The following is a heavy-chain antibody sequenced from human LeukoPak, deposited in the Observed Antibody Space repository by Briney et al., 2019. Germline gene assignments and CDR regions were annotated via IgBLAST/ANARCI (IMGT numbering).Heavy chain of an antibody. V-gene: IGHV6-1*01. CDR3: ARSPSPYSSGWYFDY. CDR1: GDSVSINSAA. CDR2: TYQRSKWYN. Sequence: SQTLSLTCAISGDSVSINSAAWHWIRQSPSRGLEWLGRTYQRSKWYNDYAVSVKSRITINPDISKNQFSLQLNSVTPEDTAVYYWARSPSPYSSGWYFDYWGQGTLVTVSS. J-gene: IGHJ4*02. D-gene: IGHD6-19*01.